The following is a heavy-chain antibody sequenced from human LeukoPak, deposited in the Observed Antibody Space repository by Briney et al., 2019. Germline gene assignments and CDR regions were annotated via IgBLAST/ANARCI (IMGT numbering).Heavy chain of an antibody. D-gene: IGHD1-26*01. J-gene: IGHJ4*02. CDR2: IYYSGST. V-gene: IGHV4-39*01. Sequence: PSETLSLTCTVSGGSISSSSYYWGWIRQPPGKGLEWIGSIYYSGSTYYNPSLKSRVTISVDTSKNQFSLKLSSVTAADTAVYYCACFLVGATPLLYWGQGTLVTVSS. CDR3: ACFLVGATPLLY. CDR1: GGSISSSSYY.